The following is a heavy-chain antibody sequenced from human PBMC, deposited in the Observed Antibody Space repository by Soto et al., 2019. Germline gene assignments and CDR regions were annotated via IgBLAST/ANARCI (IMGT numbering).Heavy chain of an antibody. D-gene: IGHD3-10*01. Sequence: RRLSFEAFGFTVSTNYMSWVRQTPGKGLEWVSVFYSGGSTFYADSVKGRFTISRDNSRNTLYLQMRSLRAEDTAVYYCARGFPSMTYYGEDYFDYWGQGTLVTVSS. CDR1: GFTVSTNY. J-gene: IGHJ4*02. CDR3: ARGFPSMTYYGEDYFDY. V-gene: IGHV3-53*01. CDR2: FYSGGST.